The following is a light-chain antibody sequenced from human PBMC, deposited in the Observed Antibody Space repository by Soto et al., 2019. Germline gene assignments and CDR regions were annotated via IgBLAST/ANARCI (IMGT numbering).Light chain of an antibody. J-gene: IGKJ1*01. CDR3: QQYQSYWT. Sequence: DIQMTQSPSTLSASVGDRVTITCRASQSISSWLAWYQQKPGKAPKLLIYKASTLESGVPSRFSGSGSETEFTLTINSLQPDDFATYYCQQYQSYWTFGQGTKVEIK. CDR1: QSISSW. V-gene: IGKV1-5*03. CDR2: KAS.